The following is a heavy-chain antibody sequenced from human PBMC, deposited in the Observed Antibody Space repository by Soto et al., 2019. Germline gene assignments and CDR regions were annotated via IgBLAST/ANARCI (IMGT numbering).Heavy chain of an antibody. CDR3: AKDSRYCSSTSCYRGYGMDV. CDR1: GFTFSSYG. Sequence: QVQLVESGGGVVQPGRSLRLSCAASGFTFSSYGMHWVRQAPGKGLEWVAVIPYDGSNKYYADSVKGRFTISRDNSKNTLYLQMNSLRAEDTAVYYCAKDSRYCSSTSCYRGYGMDVWGQGTTVTVSS. D-gene: IGHD2-2*02. V-gene: IGHV3-30*18. J-gene: IGHJ6*02. CDR2: IPYDGSNK.